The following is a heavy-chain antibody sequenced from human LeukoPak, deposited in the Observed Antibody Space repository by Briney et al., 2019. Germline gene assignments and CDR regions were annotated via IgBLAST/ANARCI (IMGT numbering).Heavy chain of an antibody. V-gene: IGHV3-48*03. J-gene: IGHJ4*02. D-gene: IGHD6-19*01. CDR3: ARQTVAGTFFDY. Sequence: GGSLRLSCAASGFTLSSYEMSWVRQAPGKGLEWVSYISSSGSTIYYADSVKGRFTISRDNAENSLYLQMNSLRAEDTAVYYCARQTVAGTFFDYWGQGTLVTVSS. CDR1: GFTLSSYE. CDR2: ISSSGSTI.